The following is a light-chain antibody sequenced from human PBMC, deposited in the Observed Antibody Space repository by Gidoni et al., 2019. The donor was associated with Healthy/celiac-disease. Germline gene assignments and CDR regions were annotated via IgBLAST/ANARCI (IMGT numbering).Light chain of an antibody. CDR1: QSVSSSY. CDR3: QQYGSSLYS. V-gene: IGKV3-20*01. Sequence: EIVLTQFPGTLSLSPGERATLSCRASQSVSSSYLAWYQQKPGQAPRLLIYGASSRATGIPHRFSGSGSGTDFTLTISRLEPEDFAVYYCQQYGSSLYSFGQGTKLEIK. J-gene: IGKJ2*03. CDR2: GAS.